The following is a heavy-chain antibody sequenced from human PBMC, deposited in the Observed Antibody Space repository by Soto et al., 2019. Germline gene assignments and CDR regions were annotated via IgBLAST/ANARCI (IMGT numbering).Heavy chain of an antibody. Sequence: GGSLRLSCVASGFSFITYGMHWVRQAPGKGLEWVSYISSSGSTIYYADSVKGRFTISRDNAKNSLYLQMNSLRAEDTAVYYCARVRIVVVVAATQGAFDIWGQGTMVTVSS. CDR1: GFSFITYG. CDR2: ISSSGSTI. CDR3: ARVRIVVVVAATQGAFDI. V-gene: IGHV3-48*04. D-gene: IGHD2-15*01. J-gene: IGHJ3*02.